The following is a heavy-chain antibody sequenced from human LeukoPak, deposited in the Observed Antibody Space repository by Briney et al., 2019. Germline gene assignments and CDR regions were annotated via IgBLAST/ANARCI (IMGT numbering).Heavy chain of an antibody. CDR3: ARGLDYDSSGYYDY. CDR2: IYYSGST. D-gene: IGHD3-22*01. J-gene: IGHJ4*02. Sequence: PSETLSLTCTVSGGSISSGDYYWSWIRQPPGKGLEWIGYIYYSGSTYYDPSLKSRVTISVDTSKNQFSLKLSSVTAADTAVYYCARGLDYDSSGYYDYWGQGTLVTVSS. CDR1: GGSISSGDYY. V-gene: IGHV4-30-4*01.